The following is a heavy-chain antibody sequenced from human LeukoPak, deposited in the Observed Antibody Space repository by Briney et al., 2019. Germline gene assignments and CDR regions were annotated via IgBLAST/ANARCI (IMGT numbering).Heavy chain of an antibody. V-gene: IGHV4-34*01. CDR2: IYNSGST. J-gene: IGHJ4*02. CDR1: GGSFSGSN. Sequence: PETLSLTCAVYGGSFSGSNWSWIRQPPGKGLEWIGEIYNSGSTIYNPSLKSRVTISVDTSMNQFSLNLISVTAADTAVYYCVRAYDYWGQGTLVTVSS. CDR3: VRAYDY.